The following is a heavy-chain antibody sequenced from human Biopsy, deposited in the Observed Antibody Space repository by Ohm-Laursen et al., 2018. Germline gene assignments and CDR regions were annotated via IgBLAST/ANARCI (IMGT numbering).Heavy chain of an antibody. V-gene: IGHV3-11*04. CDR2: ITNTGRTV. Sequence: SLRLSCAASGFTFSDYYMNWIRQAPGKGPEWVSFITNTGRTVYADSVKGRFTISRDNADNSLHLQMNSLSAEDTAVYYCARDQGSYYYGMDVWGQGTTVTVSS. J-gene: IGHJ6*02. CDR3: ARDQGSYYYGMDV. CDR1: GFTFSDYY.